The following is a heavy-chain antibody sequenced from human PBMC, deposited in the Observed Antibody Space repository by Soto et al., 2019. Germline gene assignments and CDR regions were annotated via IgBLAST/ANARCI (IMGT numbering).Heavy chain of an antibody. V-gene: IGHV2-5*02. CDR1: GFSLNPYGVG. CDR3: ARALGSCGAYYLDY. Sequence: QITLKESGPTLVKPTQPLTLTCTFSGFSLNPYGVGVGWIRHPPGKALEWLPLIYWDDDKRYSPSLQSRLTITKDTSTNQVVINLSNMDPVDTVTYYCARALGSCGAYYLDYWGQGTLVTVSS. J-gene: IGHJ4*02. CDR2: IYWDDDK. D-gene: IGHD2-21*01.